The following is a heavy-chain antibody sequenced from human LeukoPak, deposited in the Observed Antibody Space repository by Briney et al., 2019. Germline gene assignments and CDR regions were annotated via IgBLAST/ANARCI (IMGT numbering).Heavy chain of an antibody. V-gene: IGHV3-7*01. CDR3: ARDHSLRHFDY. CDR2: IKQDGSKK. D-gene: IGHD2-15*01. J-gene: IGHJ4*02. CDR1: GFPFSSYW. Sequence: GGSLRLSCVASGFPFSSYWMTWVRQAPGKGLEWVANIKQDGSKKSYVDSVKGRFTISRDNSKNTLYLRINSLRAEDTAVYYCARDHSLRHFDYWGQGTLVTVSS.